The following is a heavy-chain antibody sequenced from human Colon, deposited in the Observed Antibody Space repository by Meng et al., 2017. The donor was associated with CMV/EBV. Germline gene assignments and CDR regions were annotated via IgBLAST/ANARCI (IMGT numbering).Heavy chain of an antibody. V-gene: IGHV3-23*01. J-gene: IGHJ4*02. CDR2: ISGSGGST. D-gene: IGHD3-10*01. Sequence: ESLMTPCPGPGFTFSSYAMSWVRQAPGKGLEWVSAISGSGGSTYYTDPVEARFTISRANSKNTLYLQLDSLRAEGTAVYYCAKKRVRGRIGALVDYWGQGTLVTVSS. CDR3: AKKRVRGRIGALVDY. CDR1: GFTFSSYA.